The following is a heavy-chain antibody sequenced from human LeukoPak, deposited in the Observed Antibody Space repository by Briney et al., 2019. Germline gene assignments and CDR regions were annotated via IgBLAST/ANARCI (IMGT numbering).Heavy chain of an antibody. Sequence: GASVKVSCKVSGYTLTELSMHWVRQAPGKGLEWMGGFDPEDGETIYAQKFQGRVTMTEDTSTDTAYMELSSLRSEDTAVYYCATDGSGGLGVVVAAADYYYCMDAWGKGTTVTVSS. V-gene: IGHV1-24*01. D-gene: IGHD2-15*01. CDR1: GYTLTELS. CDR2: FDPEDGET. CDR3: ATDGSGGLGVVVAAADYYYCMDA. J-gene: IGHJ6*04.